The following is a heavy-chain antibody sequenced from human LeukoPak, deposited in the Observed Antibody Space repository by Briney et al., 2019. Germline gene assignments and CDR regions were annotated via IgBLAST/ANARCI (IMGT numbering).Heavy chain of an antibody. CDR1: GFAFSSYS. CDR3: ARLRTNYDFWSGYLVY. CDR2: ISSSSSYI. Sequence: GGSLRLSCAASGFAFSSYSMNWVRQAPGKGLEWVSSISSSSSYIYHADSVKGRFTISRDNAKNSLYLQMTSLRAEDTAVYYCARLRTNYDFWSGYLVYWGRGTLVTVSS. D-gene: IGHD3-3*01. J-gene: IGHJ4*02. V-gene: IGHV3-21*01.